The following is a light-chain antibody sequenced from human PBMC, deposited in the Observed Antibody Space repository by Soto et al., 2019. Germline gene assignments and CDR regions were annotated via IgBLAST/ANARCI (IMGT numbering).Light chain of an antibody. CDR1: QSLSSN. J-gene: IGKJ2*01. V-gene: IGKV3-15*01. Sequence: EIVMTQSPATLSVSPGERATLSCRASQSLSSNLAWYQQKPGQAPRLLIYGASTRATGIAARFSGSGSGTEFTLTISSLQSEDFAVYYCQQYNNWPYTFGQGTKLEIK. CDR3: QQYNNWPYT. CDR2: GAS.